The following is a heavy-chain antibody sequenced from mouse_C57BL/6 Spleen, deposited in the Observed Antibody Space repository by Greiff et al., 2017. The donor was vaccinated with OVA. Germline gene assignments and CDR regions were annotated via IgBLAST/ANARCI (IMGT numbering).Heavy chain of an antibody. CDR3: ARDDYDFDD. CDR1: GYSITRCYS. D-gene: IGHD2-4*01. V-gene: IGHV3-6*01. Sequence: EVHLVESGPGLVKPSQSLSLTCSVTGYSITRCYSWTWIRQFPGNKLEWMGYISYTGSNNYNPSLKNRISITRDTSKNQIFLKLNSVTTEDTATYYCARDDYDFDDWGKGTTRTVSS. CDR2: ISYTGSN. J-gene: IGHJ2*01.